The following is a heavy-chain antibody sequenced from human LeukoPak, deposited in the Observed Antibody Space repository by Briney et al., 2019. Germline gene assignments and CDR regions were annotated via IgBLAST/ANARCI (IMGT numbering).Heavy chain of an antibody. D-gene: IGHD5-18*01. CDR2: ISSNGGST. J-gene: IGHJ4*02. V-gene: IGHV3-64D*06. CDR3: VKGGTAMALDFEY. Sequence: PGGSLRLSCSASGFTFSSYAMHWVRQAPGKGLEYVSAISSNGGSTYYADSVKGRFTISRDNSKNTLYLQMGSLRAEDTAVYYCVKGGTAMALDFEYWGQGTLVTVSS. CDR1: GFTFSSYA.